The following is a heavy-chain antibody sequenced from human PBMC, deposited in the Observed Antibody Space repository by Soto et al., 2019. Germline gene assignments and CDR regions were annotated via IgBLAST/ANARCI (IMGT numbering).Heavy chain of an antibody. Sequence: EVQLLESGGGLVQPGGSLRLSCAASGFTFSSYAMSWVRQAPGKGLEWVSAISGSGGSTYYADSVKGRFTISRDNSKNPLYLQMTSLRAEDTAVYYCPNSRSGSYYYWGQGTLVTVSS. V-gene: IGHV3-23*01. J-gene: IGHJ4*02. CDR2: ISGSGGST. CDR1: GFTFSSYA. D-gene: IGHD1-26*01. CDR3: PNSRSGSYYY.